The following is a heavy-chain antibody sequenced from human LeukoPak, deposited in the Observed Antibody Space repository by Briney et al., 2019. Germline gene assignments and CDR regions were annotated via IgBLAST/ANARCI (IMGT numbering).Heavy chain of an antibody. CDR1: GFTFSSYA. J-gene: IGHJ4*02. V-gene: IGHV3-23*01. CDR2: FSGRGGGT. D-gene: IGHD3-10*02. CDR3: AKPVYGELTKVSASVPADY. Sequence: PGGSLRLSCAASGFTFSSYAMHWVRQAPGKGLEWVASFSGRGGGTYYADSVNGRLNISRDNCKNTLYLQMNSRRADDTAVYYCAKPVYGELTKVSASVPADYWGQGTLVTVSS.